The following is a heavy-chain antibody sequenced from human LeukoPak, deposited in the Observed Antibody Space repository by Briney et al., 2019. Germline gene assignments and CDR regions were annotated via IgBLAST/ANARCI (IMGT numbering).Heavy chain of an antibody. CDR1: GFTFSSYG. Sequence: PGGSLRLSCAASGFTFSSYGMHWVRQAPGKGLEWVAFIRYDGSNKYYADSVKGRFTISRDNSKNTLYLQMNSLRAEDTAVYYCAKRGYCSSTSCSYYFDYWGQGTLVTVSS. CDR3: AKRGYCSSTSCSYYFDY. CDR2: IRYDGSNK. D-gene: IGHD2-2*01. J-gene: IGHJ4*02. V-gene: IGHV3-30*02.